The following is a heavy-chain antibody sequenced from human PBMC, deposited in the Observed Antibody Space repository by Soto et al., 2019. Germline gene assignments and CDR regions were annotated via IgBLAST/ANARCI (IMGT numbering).Heavy chain of an antibody. D-gene: IGHD2-2*01. J-gene: IGHJ3*02. CDR1: GFTFSSYA. CDR3: AKLGYCSSTSCREGAFDI. V-gene: IGHV3-23*01. Sequence: VQLLESGGGLVQPGGSLRLSCAASGFTFSSYAMSWVRQAPGKGLEWVSAISGSGGSTYYADSVKGRFTISRDNSKNTLYLQMNSLRAEDTAVYYCAKLGYCSSTSCREGAFDIWGQGTMVTVSS. CDR2: ISGSGGST.